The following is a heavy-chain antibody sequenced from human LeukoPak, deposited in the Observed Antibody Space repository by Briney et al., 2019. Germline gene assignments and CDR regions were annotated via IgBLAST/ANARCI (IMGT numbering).Heavy chain of an antibody. CDR3: ARSESRYNWNYEDAFDI. J-gene: IGHJ3*02. V-gene: IGHV5-51*01. Sequence: GESLKISCKGSGYSFTSYWIGWVRQMPGKGLEWMGIIYPGDSDTRYSPSFQGQVTISADKSISTAYLQWSSLKASDTAMYYCARSESRYNWNYEDAFDIWGQGTMVTVSS. CDR2: IYPGDSDT. CDR1: GYSFTSYW. D-gene: IGHD1-7*01.